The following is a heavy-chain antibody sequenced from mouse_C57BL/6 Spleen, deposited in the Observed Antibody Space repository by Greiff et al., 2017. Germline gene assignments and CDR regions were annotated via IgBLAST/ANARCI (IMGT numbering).Heavy chain of an antibody. V-gene: IGHV1-72*01. CDR1: GYTFTSYW. CDR2: IDPNCGGT. CDR3: ESSGTSWYFDV. J-gene: IGHJ1*03. Sequence: VQLQQPGPELVKPGASVKLSCKASGYTFTSYWMHWVKQRPGRGLEWIGRIDPNCGGTRYNEKFKSKATLTVDKPSSTDYMRLRRVESEDSEVYKWESSGTSWYFDVWGTGTTVTVSS. D-gene: IGHD3-1*01.